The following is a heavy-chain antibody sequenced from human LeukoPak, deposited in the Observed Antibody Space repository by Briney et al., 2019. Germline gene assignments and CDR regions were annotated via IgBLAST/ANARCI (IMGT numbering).Heavy chain of an antibody. V-gene: IGHV4-59*11. CDR1: GYTISSHY. CDR3: ARVVVIYGPKGNYFDY. J-gene: IGHJ4*02. CDR2: IYYNGST. D-gene: IGHD2-21*01. Sequence: SETLCLTCTVSGYTISSHYRRWIRQPPGKGLEWIAYIYYNGSTNYNASLNSRVNISLDTSKNQFSLNLTSVTAVDTAVYYCARVVVIYGPKGNYFDYWVQGTLVTVSS.